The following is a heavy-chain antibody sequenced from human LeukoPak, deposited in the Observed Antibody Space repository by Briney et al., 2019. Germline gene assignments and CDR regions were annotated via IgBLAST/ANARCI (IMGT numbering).Heavy chain of an antibody. V-gene: IGHV4-4*07. CDR3: ARDRGHYYGSGSYYGDGMDV. D-gene: IGHD3-10*01. J-gene: IGHJ6*02. Sequence: KPSETLSLTCTVSGGSISSYYWSWIRQPAGKGLEWIGRIYTSGSTNYTPSLKSRVTMSVDTSKNQFSLKLSSVTAADTAVYYCARDRGHYYGSGSYYGDGMDVWGQGTTVTVSS. CDR1: GGSISSYY. CDR2: IYTSGST.